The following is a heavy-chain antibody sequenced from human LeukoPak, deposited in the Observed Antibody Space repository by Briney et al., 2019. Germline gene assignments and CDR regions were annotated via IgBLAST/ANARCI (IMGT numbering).Heavy chain of an antibody. D-gene: IGHD5-24*01. CDR3: ARDRDSHYYYYMDV. V-gene: IGHV4-34*01. CDR1: GGSFSGYY. J-gene: IGHJ6*03. Sequence: SETLSLTCAVYGGSFSGYYWSWIRQPPGKGLEWIGEINHSGSTNYNPSLKSRVTISVDTSKNQFSLKLSSVTAADTAVYYCARDRDSHYYYYMDVWGTGTTVTVSS. CDR2: INHSGST.